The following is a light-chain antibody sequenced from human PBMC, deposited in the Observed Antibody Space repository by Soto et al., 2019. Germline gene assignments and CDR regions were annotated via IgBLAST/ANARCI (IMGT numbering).Light chain of an antibody. CDR2: GVS. V-gene: IGKV3-15*01. Sequence: ERVMTQSPATLSVSPGERATLSCRASQSVGTNLAWYQQKPGQAPRLLIYGVSTRATGLPARFSGSGSGTXXXXXIXXXXXEDFGIYYCQQYNAWPLTFGGGTKVEIK. CDR3: QQYNAWPLT. CDR1: QSVGTN. J-gene: IGKJ4*01.